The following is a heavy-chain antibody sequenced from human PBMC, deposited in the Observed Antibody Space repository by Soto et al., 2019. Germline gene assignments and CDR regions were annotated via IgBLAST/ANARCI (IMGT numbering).Heavy chain of an antibody. CDR2: ISYDGSNK. V-gene: IGHV3-30*18. CDR1: GFTFSSYG. CDR3: AKDKNGV. J-gene: IGHJ4*02. Sequence: QVQLVESGGGVVQPGRSLRLSCAASGFTFSSYGMHWVLQAPGKGLEWVAGISYDGSNKYYADSVKGRFTISRDNSKNTLYLQMNSLRAEDTAVYYCAKDKNGVWGKGTLVTVSS. D-gene: IGHD4-17*01.